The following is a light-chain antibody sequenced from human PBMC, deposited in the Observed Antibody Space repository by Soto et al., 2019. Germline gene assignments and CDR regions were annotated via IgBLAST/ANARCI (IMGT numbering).Light chain of an antibody. J-gene: IGLJ1*01. CDR2: KDT. Sequence: SYELTQTPTVAVSLGQTVRFTCYEDELSKQYVYWYQQKPGQAPVLVIYKDTERASGIPERFSASSSGTTVTLTISGVRAEDEADYYCQSSADTGNYYLFGTGTKVTVL. V-gene: IGLV3-25*02. CDR1: ELSKQY. CDR3: QSSADTGNYYL.